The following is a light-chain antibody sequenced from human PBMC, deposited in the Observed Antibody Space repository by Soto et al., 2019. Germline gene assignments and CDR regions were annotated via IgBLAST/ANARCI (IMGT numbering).Light chain of an antibody. V-gene: IGKV1-5*03. J-gene: IGKJ1*01. CDR3: QQYNSYSWT. Sequence: DIQMTQSPSSLSASVGDRFTITCRASQSISSLLAWYQQKPGKAPKLLIYKASSLESGVPSRFSGSGSGTEFTLTISSLQPDDFATYYCQQYNSYSWTFGQGTKVDIK. CDR2: KAS. CDR1: QSISSL.